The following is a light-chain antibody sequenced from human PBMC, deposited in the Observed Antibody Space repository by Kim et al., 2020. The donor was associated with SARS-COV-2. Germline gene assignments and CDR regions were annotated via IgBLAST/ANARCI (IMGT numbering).Light chain of an antibody. CDR1: QAISHY. CDR2: LAS. V-gene: IGKV1-16*01. J-gene: IGKJ1*01. Sequence: ASVGDRVTLTCRASQAISHYFAWFQQKPGKAPKSLIYLASNLQGGVPSRFSGSGSGTDFTLTISSLQPEDFGTYYCQQYISYPRTFGQGTKVDIK. CDR3: QQYISYPRT.